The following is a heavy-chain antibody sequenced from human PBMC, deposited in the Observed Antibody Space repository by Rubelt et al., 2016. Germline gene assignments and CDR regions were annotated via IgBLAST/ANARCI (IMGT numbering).Heavy chain of an antibody. CDR1: GGSISSYY. Sequence: QVQLQESGPGLVKPSETLSLTCTVSGGSISSYYWSWIRQPPGKGLEWIGYIYYSGSTYYNPSLKSRVTISVDTSKNQFSLKLSSVTAADTAVYYCARLSSRSYLGYWGQGTLVTVSS. V-gene: IGHV4-59*08. D-gene: IGHD2-2*01. CDR2: IYYSGST. J-gene: IGHJ4*02. CDR3: ARLSSRSYLGY.